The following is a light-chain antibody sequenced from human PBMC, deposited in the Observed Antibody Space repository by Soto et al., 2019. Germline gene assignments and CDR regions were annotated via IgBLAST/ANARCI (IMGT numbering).Light chain of an antibody. CDR1: SSNIGTNT. V-gene: IGLV1-44*01. CDR2: FNN. Sequence: QSVLTQPPSASGTPGQRVTISCSGSSSNIGTNTVNWYQQLPGTAPKLLIYFNNQRPSGVPDRFSGSKSGTSASLAISGLQSEDEADYNCATWDDSLNGPVFGGGTQLTVL. J-gene: IGLJ3*02. CDR3: ATWDDSLNGPV.